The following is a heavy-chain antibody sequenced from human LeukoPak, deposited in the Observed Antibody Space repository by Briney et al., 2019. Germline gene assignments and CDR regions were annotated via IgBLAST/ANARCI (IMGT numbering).Heavy chain of an antibody. CDR3: AKDQGVWGSYRYEGFDY. J-gene: IGHJ4*02. V-gene: IGHV3-21*04. CDR1: GFTFSSYS. Sequence: GGSLRLSCAASGFTFSSYSMNWVRQAPGKGLEWVSSISSSSSYIYYADSVKGRFTISRDNAKNSLYLQMNSLRAEDTAVYYCAKDQGVWGSYRYEGFDYWGQGTLVTVSS. CDR2: ISSSSSYI. D-gene: IGHD3-16*02.